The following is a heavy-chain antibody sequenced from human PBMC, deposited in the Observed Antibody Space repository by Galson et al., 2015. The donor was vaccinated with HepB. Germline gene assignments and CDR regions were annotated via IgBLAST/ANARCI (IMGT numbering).Heavy chain of an antibody. Sequence: SVKVSCKASGYTFTSYGISWVRQAPGQGLEWMGWISAYNGNTNYAQKLQGRVTMTTDTSTSTAYMELRSLRSDDTAVYYCARDPRGDYYDSSGYVWGQGTLVTVSS. J-gene: IGHJ4*02. CDR3: ARDPRGDYYDSSGYV. D-gene: IGHD3-22*01. V-gene: IGHV1-18*01. CDR2: ISAYNGNT. CDR1: GYTFTSYG.